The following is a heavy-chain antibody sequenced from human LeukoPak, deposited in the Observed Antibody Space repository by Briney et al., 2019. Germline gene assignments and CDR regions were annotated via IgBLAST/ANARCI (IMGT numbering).Heavy chain of an antibody. CDR1: GGSISSYY. V-gene: IGHV4-34*01. D-gene: IGHD3-22*01. CDR2: INHSGST. J-gene: IGHJ6*02. CDR3: ARTYRVERDSSGYYYRFNSYYYGMDV. Sequence: SETLSLTCTVSGGSISSYYWSWIRQPPGKGLEWIGEINHSGSTNYNPSLKSRVTISVDTSKNQFSLKLSSVTAADTAVYYCARTYRVERDSSGYYYRFNSYYYGMDVWGQGTTVTVSS.